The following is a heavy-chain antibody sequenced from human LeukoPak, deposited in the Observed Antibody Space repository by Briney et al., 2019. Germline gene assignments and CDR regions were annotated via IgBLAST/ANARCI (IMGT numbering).Heavy chain of an antibody. CDR2: IYYSGST. J-gene: IGHJ4*02. CDR1: GGSISSSSYY. Sequence: SETLSLXCTVSGGSISSSSYYWGWIRQPPGKGLEWIGSIYYSGSTYYNPSLKSRVTISVDTSKNRFSLKLSSVTAADTAVYYCARLGYYGAKTDFDYWGQGTLVTVSS. D-gene: IGHD4-17*01. CDR3: ARLGYYGAKTDFDY. V-gene: IGHV4-39*01.